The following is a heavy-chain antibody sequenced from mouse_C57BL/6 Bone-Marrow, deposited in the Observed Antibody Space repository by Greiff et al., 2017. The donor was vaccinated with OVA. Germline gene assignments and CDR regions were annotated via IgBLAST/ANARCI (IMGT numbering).Heavy chain of an antibody. V-gene: IGHV5-6*02. J-gene: IGHJ4*01. CDR1: GFTFSSYG. D-gene: IGHD2-3*01. CDR3: ARRGVIYDGYYYYAMDY. Sequence: EVKLMESGGDLVKPGGSLKLSCAASGFTFSSYGMSWVRQTPDKRLEWVATISSGGSYTYYPDSVKGRFTISRDNAKNTLYLQMSSLKSEDTAMYYCARRGVIYDGYYYYAMDYWGQGTSVTVSS. CDR2: ISSGGSYT.